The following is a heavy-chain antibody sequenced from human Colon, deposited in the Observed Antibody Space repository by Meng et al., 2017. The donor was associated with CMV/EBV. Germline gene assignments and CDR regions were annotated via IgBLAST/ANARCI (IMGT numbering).Heavy chain of an antibody. V-gene: IGHV1-2*02. CDR3: VRSSGWSLFDY. J-gene: IGHJ4*02. Sequence: GKLMRSGGGVKGPGASVKGSCKTPGSPFSDYYMHWVRQAPGQGLEWMGWIRSDGSATNYAQKFRGRVTMTRDASVSTAYMELSGLTSDDTAVYFCVRSSGWSLFDYWGPGALVTVSS. CDR1: GSPFSDYY. CDR2: IRSDGSAT. D-gene: IGHD6-19*01.